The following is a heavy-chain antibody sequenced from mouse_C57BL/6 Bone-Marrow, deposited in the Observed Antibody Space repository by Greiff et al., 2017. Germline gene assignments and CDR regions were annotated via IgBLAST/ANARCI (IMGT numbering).Heavy chain of an antibody. CDR2: IYPGSGNT. CDR3: ARRAGTAGYFDV. D-gene: IGHD4-1*01. CDR1: GYSFTSYY. J-gene: IGHJ1*03. Sequence: QVQLQQSGPELVKPGASVKISCKASGYSFTSYYIHWVKQRPGQGLEWIGWIYPGSGNTKYNEKFKGKATLPADTSSSTAYMQLSSLTSEDSAVYYCARRAGTAGYFDVWGTGTTVTVSS. V-gene: IGHV1-66*01.